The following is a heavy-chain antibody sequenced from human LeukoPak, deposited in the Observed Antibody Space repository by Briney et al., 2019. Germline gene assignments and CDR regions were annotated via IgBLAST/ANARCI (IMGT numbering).Heavy chain of an antibody. CDR3: ATLPLGYCSGGSCYSQRRAFDI. CDR1: GFTFSSDS. V-gene: IGHV3-21*01. J-gene: IGHJ3*02. D-gene: IGHD2-15*01. CDR2: ISSSSSYI. Sequence: GGSLRLSCAASGFTFSSDSMNWARQAPGRGLEWVSSISSSSSYIYYADSVKGRFTISRDNAKNSLYLQTNSLRAEDTAVYYCATLPLGYCSGGSCYSQRRAFDIWGQGTMVTVSS.